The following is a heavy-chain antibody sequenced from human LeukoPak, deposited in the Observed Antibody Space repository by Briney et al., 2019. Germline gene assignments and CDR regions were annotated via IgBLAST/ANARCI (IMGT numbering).Heavy chain of an antibody. CDR2: ISAYNGNT. CDR3: ARVTIQPAIYYYYYYMDV. V-gene: IGHV1-18*01. Sequence: ASVKVSCKASGYTFTSYGISWVRQAPGQGLEWMGWISAYNGNTNYAQKLQGRVTMTTDTSTSTAYMELRSLRSDDTAVYYCARVTIQPAIYYYYYYMDVWGKGTTVTVSS. D-gene: IGHD2-2*01. J-gene: IGHJ6*03. CDR1: GYTFTSYG.